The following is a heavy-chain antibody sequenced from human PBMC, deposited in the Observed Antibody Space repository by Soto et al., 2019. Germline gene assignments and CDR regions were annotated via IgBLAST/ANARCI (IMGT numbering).Heavy chain of an antibody. CDR3: ARGGVVVAAPAAFDI. J-gene: IGHJ3*02. CDR1: GGSISSYY. D-gene: IGHD2-15*01. V-gene: IGHV4-59*04. CDR2: IYYSGST. Sequence: SETLSLTCTVSGGSISSYYWSWIRQPPGKGLEWIGYIYYSGSTYYNPSLKSRVTISVDTSKNQFSLKLSSVTAADTAVYYCARGGVVVAAPAAFDIWGQGTMVTVSS.